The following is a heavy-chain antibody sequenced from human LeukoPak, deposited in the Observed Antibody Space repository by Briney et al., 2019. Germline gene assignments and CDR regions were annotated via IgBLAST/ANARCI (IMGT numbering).Heavy chain of an antibody. CDR1: GFTFSSYW. V-gene: IGHV3-74*01. D-gene: IGHD2-2*01. Sequence: PGGSLRLSCAAPGFTFSSYWMHWVRQAPGKGLIWVSRINSDGSITSYVDSVKGRFTISRDNAKNTLYLEMNSLRAEDTAVYFCARDWRYCTSSSCPQPFDYWGQGTLVTVSS. CDR2: INSDGSIT. CDR3: ARDWRYCTSSSCPQPFDY. J-gene: IGHJ4*02.